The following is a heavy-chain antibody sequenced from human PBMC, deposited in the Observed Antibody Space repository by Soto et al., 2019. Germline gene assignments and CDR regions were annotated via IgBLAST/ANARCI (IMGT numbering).Heavy chain of an antibody. V-gene: IGHV1-18*01. CDR1: GYTFTSYG. J-gene: IGHJ4*02. D-gene: IGHD1-26*01. CDR3: SSEIYGGGGAY. Sequence: QVQLVQSGAEVKKPGASVKVSCKASGYTFTSYGISWVRQAPGQGLEWMGWISAYNGNTNYAQKLQGRDTMTKGTSTSTAYMELKSMSCDETAVYYYSSEIYGGGGAYWVQGALVIVSS. CDR2: ISAYNGNT.